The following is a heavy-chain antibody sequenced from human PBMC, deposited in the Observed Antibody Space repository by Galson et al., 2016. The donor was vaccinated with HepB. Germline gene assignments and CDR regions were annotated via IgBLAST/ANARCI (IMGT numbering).Heavy chain of an antibody. D-gene: IGHD3-3*01. Sequence: SVKVSCKASGYTFTSYGITWVRQAPGQGLEWMGWISAYNGNTNYAQNLQGRVTMTTDTSTNTAHMELRSLRSDDTAVYYCARDPRFLEWLFPEDYYGMDVWGHGTTVTVSS. CDR2: ISAYNGNT. V-gene: IGHV1-18*04. CDR3: ARDPRFLEWLFPEDYYGMDV. J-gene: IGHJ6*02. CDR1: GYTFTSYG.